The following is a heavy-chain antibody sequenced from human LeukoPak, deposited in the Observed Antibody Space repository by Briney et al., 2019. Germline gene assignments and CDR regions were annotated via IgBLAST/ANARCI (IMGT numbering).Heavy chain of an antibody. CDR3: ARLASSSWPLYYYYCMGV. J-gene: IGHJ6*02. V-gene: IGHV1-8*01. CDR2: MNPNNGNT. CDR1: GYTFTSYD. D-gene: IGHD6-13*01. Sequence: ASVKVSCKASGYTFTSYDINWVRQATGQGLEWMGWMNPNNGNTGYAQKFQGRVTMTRSTSISTDYMELSSLRSEDTAVYFCARLASSSWPLYYYYCMGVWGQGTTVTVPS.